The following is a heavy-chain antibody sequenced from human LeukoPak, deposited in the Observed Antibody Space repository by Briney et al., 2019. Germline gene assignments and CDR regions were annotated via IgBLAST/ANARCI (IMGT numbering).Heavy chain of an antibody. D-gene: IGHD3-22*01. V-gene: IGHV3-23*01. Sequence: GGSLRLSCAASGFTFNNYVMSWVRQAPGKGLEWVSGISGSGGNKYYANSVRGGFSISRDNSKNTLFLQMNSLRAEDTALYYCAKDLPPRDSSGYAILHYFDSWGQGTLVTVSS. CDR3: AKDLPPRDSSGYAILHYFDS. CDR2: ISGSGGNK. CDR1: GFTFNNYV. J-gene: IGHJ4*02.